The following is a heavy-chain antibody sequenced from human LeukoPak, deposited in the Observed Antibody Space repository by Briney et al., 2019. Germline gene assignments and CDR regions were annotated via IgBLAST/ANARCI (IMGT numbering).Heavy chain of an antibody. CDR3: ARGRSSSWLDAFDI. D-gene: IGHD6-13*01. CDR1: GFTFSDYY. CDR2: ISSSGSTI. J-gene: IGHJ3*02. Sequence: GGSLRLSCAASGFTFSDYYMSWIRQAPGKGLEWVSYISSSGSTIYYADSVRGRFTISRDNAKNSLYLQMNSLRAEDTAVYYCARGRSSSWLDAFDIWGQGTMVTISS. V-gene: IGHV3-11*01.